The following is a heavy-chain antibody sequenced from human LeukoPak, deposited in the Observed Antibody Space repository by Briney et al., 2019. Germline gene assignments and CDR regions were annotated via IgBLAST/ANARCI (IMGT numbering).Heavy chain of an antibody. CDR3: ARTTMETQYFDR. D-gene: IGHD1-1*01. J-gene: IGHJ4*02. Sequence: GGSLRLACAASGFKLSSYYMDWVXQGPGKGLVWVSRLKSDGSSTKYADSVQGRFTISRDDAKNTLYLQMTSVRVEDAAVYYCARTTMETQYFDRWGQGTLVTVSS. CDR2: LKSDGSST. V-gene: IGHV3-74*03. CDR1: GFKLSSYY.